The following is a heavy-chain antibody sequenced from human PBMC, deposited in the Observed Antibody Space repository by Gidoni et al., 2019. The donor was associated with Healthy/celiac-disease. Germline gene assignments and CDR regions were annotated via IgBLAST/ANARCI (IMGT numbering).Heavy chain of an antibody. V-gene: IGHV3-23*01. Sequence: EFQLLESWGGLAQPGGSLRLSCAASGFTFSSYAMSWVRQAPGKGLEWVSAISGSGGSTYYADSVKGRFTISRDNSKNTLYLQMNSLRDEETAVYYCAKDRDIVATSSAFDIWGQGTMVTVSS. D-gene: IGHD5-12*01. CDR2: ISGSGGST. CDR1: GFTFSSYA. J-gene: IGHJ3*02. CDR3: AKDRDIVATSSAFDI.